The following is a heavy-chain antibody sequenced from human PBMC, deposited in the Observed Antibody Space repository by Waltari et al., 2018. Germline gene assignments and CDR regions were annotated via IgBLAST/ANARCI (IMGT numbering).Heavy chain of an antibody. CDR3: ARNSGNYSFFY. CDR2: IYHSGRT. V-gene: IGHV4-38-2*01. D-gene: IGHD1-26*01. CDR1: GYSIGSGYF. Sequence: QVQLQESGPGLVKPSETLSLTCAVSGYSIGSGYFWGWIRQPPGKGLEWIGSIYHSGRTYYNPSLNSRVTISVDTSKNQFSLKLSSVTAADTAVYYCARNSGNYSFFYWGQGTLVTVSS. J-gene: IGHJ4*02.